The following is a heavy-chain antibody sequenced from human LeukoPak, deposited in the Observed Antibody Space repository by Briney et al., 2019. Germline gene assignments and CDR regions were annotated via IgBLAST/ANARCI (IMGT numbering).Heavy chain of an antibody. CDR2: IIPIFGIA. CDR3: ASQASGNLKPV. V-gene: IGHV1-69*04. D-gene: IGHD4-23*01. J-gene: IGHJ4*02. Sequence: ASVKVSCKASGGSFSSYAISWVRQAPGQGLGWMGRIIPIFGIASYAQKFQCRVTITAVKSTSTAYMELSSLRSEDTAVYYCASQASGNLKPVWGQGTLVTVSS. CDR1: GGSFSSYA.